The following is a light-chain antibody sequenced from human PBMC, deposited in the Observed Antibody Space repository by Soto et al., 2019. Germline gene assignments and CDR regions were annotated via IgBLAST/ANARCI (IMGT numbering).Light chain of an antibody. J-gene: IGKJ5*01. CDR2: WAS. CDR3: QKYHSDPIN. CDR1: QSVLYSSNNNNY. V-gene: IGKV4-1*01. Sequence: DTVMTQSPDSLAVSLGEMATISCKSSQSVLYSSNNNNYLAWFQQKRGQPPQLIFYWASTRKSGVPDRSSGSGSGTDFRLTISGLQAEDVAVYYCQKYHSDPINCGQGKRREIK.